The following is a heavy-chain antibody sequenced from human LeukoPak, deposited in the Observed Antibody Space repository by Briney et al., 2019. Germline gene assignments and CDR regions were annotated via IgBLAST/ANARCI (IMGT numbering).Heavy chain of an antibody. V-gene: IGHV1-2*02. Sequence: ASVKVSCKASGYTFTGYYMHWVRQAPGQGREWRGGINPNSGGTNYALKFQGRVTMTRDTSISTAYMELSRLRSDDTAVYYCARVPTSDYFDYWGQGTLVTVSS. CDR1: GYTFTGYY. J-gene: IGHJ4*02. CDR2: INPNSGGT. CDR3: ARVPTSDYFDY.